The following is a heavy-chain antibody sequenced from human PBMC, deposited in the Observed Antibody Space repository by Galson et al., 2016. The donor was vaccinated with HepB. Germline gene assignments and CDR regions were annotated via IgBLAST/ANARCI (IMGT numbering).Heavy chain of an antibody. D-gene: IGHD2/OR15-2a*01. V-gene: IGHV3-33*05. CDR1: GFTFSRNG. CDR3: ARERRGNSGFYYFDY. J-gene: IGHJ4*02. CDR2: ILYDGSNK. Sequence: SLRLSCAASGFTFSRNGMHWVRQAPGKGLEWVAVILYDGSNKYYADSVKGRFTISRDNSKKMLYLQMNSLRAEDTAVYFCARERRGNSGFYYFDYWDQGTLVTVSS.